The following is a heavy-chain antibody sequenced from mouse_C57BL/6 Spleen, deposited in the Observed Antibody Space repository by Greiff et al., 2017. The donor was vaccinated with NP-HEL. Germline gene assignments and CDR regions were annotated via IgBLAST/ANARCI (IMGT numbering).Heavy chain of an antibody. D-gene: IGHD1-1*01. J-gene: IGHJ4*01. CDR1: GFTFSSYG. V-gene: IGHV5-6*01. CDR3: ARPYGSSSYYAMDY. Sequence: EVQLQESGGDLVKPGGSLKLSCAASGFTFSSYGMSWVRQTPDKRLEWVATISSGGSYTYYPDSVKGRFTISRDNAKNTLYLQMSSLKSEDTAMYYCARPYGSSSYYAMDYWGQGTSVTVSS. CDR2: ISSGGSYT.